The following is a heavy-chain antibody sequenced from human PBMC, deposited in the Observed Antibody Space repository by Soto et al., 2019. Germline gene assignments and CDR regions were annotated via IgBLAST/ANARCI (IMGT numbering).Heavy chain of an antibody. CDR3: AATVCEDYPHYALEF. V-gene: IGHV4-30-2*01. CDR2: IYLTGTT. J-gene: IGHJ6*02. D-gene: IGHD1-1*01. Sequence: SENLSLTCAVSGDSITRFGSSWCWIRQPQVKALEWIGYIYLTGTTDYTAALKSRATISLDRSKNQISLSLHSVTAADTAVYHCAATVCEDYPHYALEFWARGTTVTVSS. CDR1: GDSITRFGSS.